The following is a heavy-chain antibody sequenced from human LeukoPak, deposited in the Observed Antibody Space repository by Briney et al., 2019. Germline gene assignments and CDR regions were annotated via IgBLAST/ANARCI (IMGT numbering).Heavy chain of an antibody. CDR2: ISYDGSNK. J-gene: IGHJ4*02. D-gene: IGHD6-19*01. CDR1: GFTFSSYA. CDR3: AKEGIAVAGTLDYFDY. V-gene: IGHV3-30-3*01. Sequence: GRSLRLSCAASGFTFSSYAMHWVRQAPGKGLEWVAVISYDGSNKYYADSVKGRFTISRDNSKNTLYLQMNSLRAEDTAVYYCAKEGIAVAGTLDYFDYWGQGTLVTVSS.